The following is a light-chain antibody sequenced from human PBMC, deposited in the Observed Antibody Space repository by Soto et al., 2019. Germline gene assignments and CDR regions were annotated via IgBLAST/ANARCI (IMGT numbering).Light chain of an antibody. V-gene: IGLV1-40*01. CDR2: GNS. CDR1: SSNIGAGYD. CDR3: QSYDSSLSGSHVV. Sequence: QSVLTQPPSVSGAPGTRVTISCTGSSSNIGAGYDVHWYQQLPGTAPKLLIYGNSNRPSGVPDRFSGSKSGTSASLAITGLQAEDEADYYCQSYDSSLSGSHVVFGGGTQLTVL. J-gene: IGLJ2*01.